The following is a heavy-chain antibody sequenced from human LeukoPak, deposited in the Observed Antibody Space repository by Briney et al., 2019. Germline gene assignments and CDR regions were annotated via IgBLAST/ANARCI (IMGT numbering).Heavy chain of an antibody. V-gene: IGHV1-18*01. CDR2: INGFNANA. Sequence: ASVKVSCKASGYTFTSYGISWVRQAPGQGLEWMGWINGFNANAKYAQNFQGRVTMTTDTSTSTAYMEVRSLRSDDTAVYYCARVSGSRNPHSNYYFYYMDVWGEGTTVVVSS. D-gene: IGHD3-10*01. CDR3: ARVSGSRNPHSNYYFYYMDV. CDR1: GYTFTSYG. J-gene: IGHJ6*03.